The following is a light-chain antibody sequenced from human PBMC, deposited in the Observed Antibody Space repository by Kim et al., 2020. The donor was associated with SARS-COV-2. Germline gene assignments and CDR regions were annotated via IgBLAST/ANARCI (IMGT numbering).Light chain of an antibody. CDR3: LQYYAFPRI. CDR1: RDIRND. J-gene: IGKJ2*01. Sequence: DIQMTESPSSLSASVGDRVTITCRASRDIRNDLSWFQQKPGKAPKRLISVASTLQSGVPSRFSGSGSETEFTLTISSLQPEDFATYYCLQYYAFPRIFGQGTKLE. V-gene: IGKV1-17*01. CDR2: VAS.